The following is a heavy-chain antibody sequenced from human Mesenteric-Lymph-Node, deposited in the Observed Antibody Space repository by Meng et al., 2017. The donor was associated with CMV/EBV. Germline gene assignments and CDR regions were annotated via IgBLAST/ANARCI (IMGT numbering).Heavy chain of an antibody. V-gene: IGHV1-69*10. CDR3: ARVDCSSTSCYMPMDV. CDR1: GGTFSSYA. CDR2: IIPILGIA. D-gene: IGHD2-2*02. J-gene: IGHJ6*02. Sequence: SVKVSCKASGGTFSSYAISWVRQAPGQGLEWMGGIIPILGIANYAQKFQGRVTITADKSTSTAYMELSSLRSEDTAVYYCARVDCSSTSCYMPMDVWGQGTTVTVSS.